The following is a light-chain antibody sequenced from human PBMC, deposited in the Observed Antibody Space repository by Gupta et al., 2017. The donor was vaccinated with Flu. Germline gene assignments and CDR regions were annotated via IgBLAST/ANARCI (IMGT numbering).Light chain of an antibody. CDR1: YRVRSTY. V-gene: IGKV3-20*01. CDR3: QHDGSSTLA. CDR2: RAS. J-gene: IGKJ2*01. Sequence: GTLLQSAGISATRSEGVVYRVRSTYLAWYQQKPGQAPRLLIYRASSRATGFPDRFSGSGSGTEFTLTISRLEPEDFAMYYCQHDGSSTLAFGQGTKVEIK.